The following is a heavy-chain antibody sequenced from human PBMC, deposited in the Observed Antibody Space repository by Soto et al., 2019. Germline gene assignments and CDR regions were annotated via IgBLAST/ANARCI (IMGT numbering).Heavy chain of an antibody. CDR1: GGTFSSYA. CDR3: ASIRANTYYDGMDV. J-gene: IGHJ6*04. V-gene: IGHV1-69*12. D-gene: IGHD3-10*01. CDR2: IIPNFGTA. Sequence: QVQLVQSGAEVKKPGSSVKVSCKASGGTFSSYAISWVRQAPGQGLEWMGWIIPNFGTADYAQKVQGRVTVTADESTSTAYMELSSLRSEDTAVYYCASIRANTYYDGMDVGGEGTTVTVSS.